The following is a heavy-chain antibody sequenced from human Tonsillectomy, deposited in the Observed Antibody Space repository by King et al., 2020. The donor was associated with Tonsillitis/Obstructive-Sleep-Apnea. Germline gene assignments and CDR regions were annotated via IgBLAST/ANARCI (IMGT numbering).Heavy chain of an antibody. Sequence: VQLVESGGGLIQPGGSLRLSCAASGFTFISNYMSWVRRAPGKGLEWVSVIYSGGSTYYADSVKGRFTISRDNSKNTLYLQMNSLRAEDTAVYYCARRWNTAMVHWGQGTLVTVSS. CDR3: ARRWNTAMVH. CDR2: IYSGGST. D-gene: IGHD5-18*01. J-gene: IGHJ4*02. CDR1: GFTFISNY. V-gene: IGHV3-53*01.